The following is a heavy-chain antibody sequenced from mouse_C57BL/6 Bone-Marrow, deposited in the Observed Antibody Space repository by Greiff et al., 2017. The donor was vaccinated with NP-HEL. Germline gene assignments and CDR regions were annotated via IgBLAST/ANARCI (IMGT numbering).Heavy chain of an antibody. CDR3: ARYSNLYAMDD. D-gene: IGHD2-5*01. CDR1: GFTFSDYG. V-gene: IGHV5-15*01. J-gene: IGHJ4*01. Sequence: EVHLVESGGGLVQPGGSLKLSCAASGFTFSDYGMAWVRQAPRKGPEWVAFISNLAYSIYYADTVTGRFTISRENAKNTLYLEMSSLRSEDTAMYYCARYSNLYAMDDWGQGTSVTVSS. CDR2: ISNLAYSI.